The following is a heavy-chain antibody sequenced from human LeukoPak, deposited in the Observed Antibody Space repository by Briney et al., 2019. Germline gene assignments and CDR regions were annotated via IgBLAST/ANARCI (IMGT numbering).Heavy chain of an antibody. D-gene: IGHD3-22*01. CDR3: AKADGYYYDSSGSPFDY. J-gene: IGHJ4*02. V-gene: IGHV3-23*01. CDR2: ISGSGGST. Sequence: XAXXXXLEXVXAISGSGGSTYYADSVKGRFTISRDNSKNTLYLQMNSLRAEDTAVYYCAKADGYYYDSSGSPFDYWGQGTLVTVSS.